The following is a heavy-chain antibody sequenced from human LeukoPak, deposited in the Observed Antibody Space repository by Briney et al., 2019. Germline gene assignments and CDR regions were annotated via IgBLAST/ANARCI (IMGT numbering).Heavy chain of an antibody. CDR3: AGSNYGYYVY. CDR2: TYFRFKWYS. Sequence: SQTLSLTCAISGDSVSTNTAAWSWIRQSPSRGLEWLGRTYFRFKWYSDYAVSVKSRITINSDTSKNQFSLQLNSVTPEDTAVYYCAGSNYGYYVYWGQGTLVTVSS. V-gene: IGHV6-1*01. J-gene: IGHJ4*02. CDR1: GDSVSTNTAA. D-gene: IGHD4-17*01.